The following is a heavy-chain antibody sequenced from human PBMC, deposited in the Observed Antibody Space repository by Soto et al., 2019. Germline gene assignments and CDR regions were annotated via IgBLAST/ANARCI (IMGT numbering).Heavy chain of an antibody. J-gene: IGHJ4*02. CDR2: IWYDGSNK. CDR1: GFTFSSYG. CDR3: ARGPSRDGYIYFDY. V-gene: IGHV3-33*01. D-gene: IGHD5-12*01. Sequence: PGGSLRLSCAASGFTFSSYGMHWVRQAPGKGLEWVAVIWYDGSNKYYADSVKGRFTISRDNSKNTLYLQMNSLRAEDTAVYYCARGPSRDGYIYFDYWGQGTLVTVSS.